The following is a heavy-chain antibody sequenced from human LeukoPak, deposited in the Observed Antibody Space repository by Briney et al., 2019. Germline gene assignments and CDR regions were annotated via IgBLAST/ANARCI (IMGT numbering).Heavy chain of an antibody. CDR2: IYTRGST. Sequence: SETLSLTCTVSGDSINNHYWSWIRQSPGKGLEWIGFIYTRGSTNYNPSLKRRVTISGGASNTQVSLTLNSETAADTAVYYCARHWIETTKTYSYWFDPWGQGTLVTVSS. CDR3: ARHWIETTKTYSYWFDP. J-gene: IGHJ5*02. D-gene: IGHD1-1*01. V-gene: IGHV4-4*09. CDR1: GDSINNHY.